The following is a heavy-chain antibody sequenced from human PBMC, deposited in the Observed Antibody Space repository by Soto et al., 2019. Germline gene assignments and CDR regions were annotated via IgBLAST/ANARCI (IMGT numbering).Heavy chain of an antibody. D-gene: IGHD2-15*01. CDR1: GFTFSSYS. J-gene: IGHJ4*02. CDR3: AREGSVGFDY. Sequence: EVQLVESGGGLVKPGGSLRLSCAASGFTFSSYSMNWVRQAPGKGLEWVSSISSSSSYIYYADSVKGRFTISRDNAKNSLYLKMNSLRAEDTAVYYCAREGSVGFDYWGQGTLVTVSS. CDR2: ISSSSSYI. V-gene: IGHV3-21*01.